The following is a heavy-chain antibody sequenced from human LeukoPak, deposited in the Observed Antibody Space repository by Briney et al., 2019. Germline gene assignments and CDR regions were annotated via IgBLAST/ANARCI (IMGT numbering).Heavy chain of an antibody. CDR2: IKQDGSEK. CDR1: GFSFRSYW. D-gene: IGHD3-10*01. V-gene: IGHV3-7*03. J-gene: IGHJ6*04. Sequence: GGSLRLSCAASGFSFRSYWMSWVRQAPGKGLEWVANIKQDGSEKYYVDSVKGRFTISRDNDKNSLYLQMNSLRAEDTAVYYCARGITMVRGHYYGIDVWGKGTTVTVSS. CDR3: ARGITMVRGHYYGIDV.